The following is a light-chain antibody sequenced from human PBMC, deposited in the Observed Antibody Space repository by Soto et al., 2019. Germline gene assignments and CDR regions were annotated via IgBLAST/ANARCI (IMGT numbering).Light chain of an antibody. Sequence: QSALTQPRSVSGSPGQSVTIPCTGTSSDVGGYDYVSWYQQHPGKAPKLMIYNVSERPSGVPDRFSGSKSGNTASLTISGLQAEDEADYYCCSYACYVYVFGTGTKLTVL. CDR1: SSDVGGYDY. CDR2: NVS. J-gene: IGLJ1*01. CDR3: CSYACYVYV. V-gene: IGLV2-11*01.